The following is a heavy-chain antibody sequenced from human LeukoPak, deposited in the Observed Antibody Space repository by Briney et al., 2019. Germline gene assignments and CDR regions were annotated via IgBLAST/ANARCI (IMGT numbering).Heavy chain of an antibody. V-gene: IGHV4-39*07. CDR1: GGSIISGGSY. CDR3: SRRDCSQSSCFYWYFDL. Sequence: SETLSLTCTVSGGSIISGGSYWGWIRQPPGKGLEWIGSIYYSVSTWYNPALKSRATISVDTPKNQFSLRLTSVTAADTAVYYCSRRDCSQSSCFYWYFDLWGRGTLLTVSS. J-gene: IGHJ2*01. D-gene: IGHD2-2*01. CDR2: IYYSVST.